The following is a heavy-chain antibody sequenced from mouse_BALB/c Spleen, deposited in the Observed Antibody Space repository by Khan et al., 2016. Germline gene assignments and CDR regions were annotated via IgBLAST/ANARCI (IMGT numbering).Heavy chain of an antibody. CDR3: ARLHYYGRFAY. CDR1: GFDFSRYW. V-gene: IGHV4-1*02. Sequence: EVKLLESGGGLVQPGGSLKLSCAASGFDFSRYWMSWVRQAPGKGLEWIGEINPDSSTINYTPSLKDKFIISRDNAKNTLYLQMSKVRSEDTAVXYCARLHYYGRFAYCGHRPLVTASS. CDR2: INPDSSTI. D-gene: IGHD1-2*01. J-gene: IGHJ3*01.